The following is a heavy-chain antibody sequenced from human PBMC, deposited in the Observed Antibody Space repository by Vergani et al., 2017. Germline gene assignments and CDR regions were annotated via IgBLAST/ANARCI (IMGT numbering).Heavy chain of an antibody. CDR2: ISYDGSNK. CDR3: AKERWSTTGTTHDYYYYYMDV. J-gene: IGHJ6*03. CDR1: GFTFSSYG. D-gene: IGHD1-1*01. Sequence: QVQLVESGGGVVQPGRSLRLSCAASGFTFSSYGMHWVRQAPGKGLEWVAVISYDGSNKYYADSVTGRFTISSYNSKNTLYLQMNSLRAEDTSVYYCAKERWSTTGTTHDYYYYYMDVWGKGTTVTVSS. V-gene: IGHV3-30*18.